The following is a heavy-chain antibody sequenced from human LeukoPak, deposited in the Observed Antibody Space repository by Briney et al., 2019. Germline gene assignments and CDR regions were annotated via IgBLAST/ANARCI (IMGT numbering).Heavy chain of an antibody. CDR3: ARGRYYYESSDYYYEGDGFDI. Sequence: ASVKVSCKASGDTLTSHYMHWVRQAPGQGLEWMGIINPSGGSTSSAQKFQGRVTMTRDMSTSTVYMDLSSLRSEDTAAYYCARGRYYYESSDYYYEGDGFDIWGQGTMVTVSS. J-gene: IGHJ3*02. CDR1: GDTLTSHY. D-gene: IGHD3-22*01. V-gene: IGHV1-46*01. CDR2: INPSGGST.